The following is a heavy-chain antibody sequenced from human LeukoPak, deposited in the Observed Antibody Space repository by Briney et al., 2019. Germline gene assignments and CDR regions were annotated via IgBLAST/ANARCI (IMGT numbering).Heavy chain of an antibody. D-gene: IGHD1-26*01. J-gene: IGHJ4*02. Sequence: GGSLRLSCAASGFTFSSYAMSWVRQAPGKGLEWVSSISSSSSYIYYADSVKGRFTISRGNAKNSLYLQMNSLRAEDTAVYYCARGSGSYYWFDYWGQGTLVTVSS. V-gene: IGHV3-21*01. CDR2: ISSSSSYI. CDR3: ARGSGSYYWFDY. CDR1: GFTFSSYA.